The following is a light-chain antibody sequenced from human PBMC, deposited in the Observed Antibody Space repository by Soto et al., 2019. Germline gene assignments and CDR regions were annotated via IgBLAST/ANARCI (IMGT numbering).Light chain of an antibody. Sequence: EIVMTQSPVTLSVSPGERATLSCRASQNISGTYLAWYQQKPGQSPRLLIYSASTRAPGIPDRFSGSGSGTDFTLTISRLEPEDFAVYYCQHYGSSPSTFGRGTKVDIK. CDR2: SAS. CDR1: QNISGTY. CDR3: QHYGSSPST. J-gene: IGKJ1*01. V-gene: IGKV3-20*01.